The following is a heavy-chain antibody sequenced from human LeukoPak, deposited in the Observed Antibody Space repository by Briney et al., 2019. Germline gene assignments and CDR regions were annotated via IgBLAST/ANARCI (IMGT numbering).Heavy chain of an antibody. CDR1: GYTFTSYD. CDR2: MNPNSGNT. D-gene: IGHD3-3*01. CDR3: ARSRDNSIFGVVMVRHYDY. Sequence: ASVKISCKASGYTFTSYDINWVRQATGQGLEWMGWMNPNSGNTGYAQKFQGRVTMTRNTSISTAYMELSSLRSEDTAVYYCARSRDNSIFGVVMVRHYDYWGQGTLVTVSS. J-gene: IGHJ4*02. V-gene: IGHV1-8*01.